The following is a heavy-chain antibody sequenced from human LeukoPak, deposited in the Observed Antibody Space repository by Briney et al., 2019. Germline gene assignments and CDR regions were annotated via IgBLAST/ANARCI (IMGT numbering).Heavy chain of an antibody. Sequence: PSETLSLTCAVYGGSFSGYYWSWIRQPPGKGLEWIGEINHSGSTNYNPSLKSRVTMSADTSKNQFSLRLSSVTAADTAVYYCARDSYYYDSSGPGDAFDIWGQGTMVTVSS. D-gene: IGHD3-22*01. J-gene: IGHJ3*02. V-gene: IGHV4-34*01. CDR1: GGSFSGYY. CDR3: ARDSYYYDSSGPGDAFDI. CDR2: INHSGST.